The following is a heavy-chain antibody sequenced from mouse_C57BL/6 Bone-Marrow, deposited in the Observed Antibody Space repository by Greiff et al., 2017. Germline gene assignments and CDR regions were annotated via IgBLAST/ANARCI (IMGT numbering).Heavy chain of an antibody. V-gene: IGHV1-80*01. D-gene: IGHD2-2*01. J-gene: IGHJ2*01. Sequence: VQLQQSGAELVKPGASVKISCKASGYAFSSYWMNWVKQRPGKGLEWIGQIYPGDGDTNYNGKFKGKATLTADKSSSTAYMQLSSLTSEDSAVYCCARRVGGYGYYFDYWGQGTTLTVSS. CDR1: GYAFSSYW. CDR3: ARRVGGYGYYFDY. CDR2: IYPGDGDT.